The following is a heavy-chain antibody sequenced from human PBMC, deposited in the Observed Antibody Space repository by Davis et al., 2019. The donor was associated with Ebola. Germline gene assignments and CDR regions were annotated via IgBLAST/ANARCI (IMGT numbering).Heavy chain of an antibody. CDR2: INPSGGST. J-gene: IGHJ4*02. Sequence: ASVKVSCKASGYTFTTSYMYWVRQAPGQGLEWMGMINPSGGSTTYAQKFQGRVTMTRNTSTSTINRELSGLRSADTAVYYCARGGDGADAYFDYWGQGTLITVSS. V-gene: IGHV1-46*01. D-gene: IGHD3-16*01. CDR3: ARGGDGADAYFDY. CDR1: GYTFTTSY.